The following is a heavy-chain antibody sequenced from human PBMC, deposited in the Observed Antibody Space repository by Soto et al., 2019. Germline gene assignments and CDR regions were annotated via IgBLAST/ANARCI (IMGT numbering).Heavy chain of an antibody. D-gene: IGHD5-18*01. Sequence: QVQLVQSGAEVKKPGASVKVSCKASGYTFTGYYMHWVRQAPGQGLEWMGWINPNSGGTNYAQKFQGWVTMTRDRSISTAYMALRRLRSDETAVYYCARDRRYSYGSRSTANAFDIWGQGKMVTVSS. J-gene: IGHJ3*02. CDR2: INPNSGGT. V-gene: IGHV1-2*04. CDR1: GYTFTGYY. CDR3: ARDRRYSYGSRSTANAFDI.